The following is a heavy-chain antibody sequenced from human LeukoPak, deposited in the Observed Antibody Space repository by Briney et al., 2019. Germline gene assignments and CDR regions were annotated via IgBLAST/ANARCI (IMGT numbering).Heavy chain of an antibody. Sequence: GGSLRLSCAVSRFTLSTYWMSWVRQAPGQGLEWVAHIKQDGSQEYYVDSVKGRFTISRDSAKNSLYLQMNSLRAEDTAVYYCARGVPYDSWSGPHYSDYWGQGTLVTVSS. CDR1: RFTLSTYW. V-gene: IGHV3-7*01. J-gene: IGHJ4*02. CDR3: ARGVPYDSWSGPHYSDY. D-gene: IGHD3-3*01. CDR2: IKQDGSQE.